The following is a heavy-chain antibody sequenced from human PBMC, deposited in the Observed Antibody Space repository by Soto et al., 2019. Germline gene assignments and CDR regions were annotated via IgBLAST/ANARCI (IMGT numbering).Heavy chain of an antibody. D-gene: IGHD3-22*01. Sequence: QVQLVESGGGVVQPGRSLRLSCAASGFTFSSYGMHWVRQAPGKGLEWVAVIAYDGSNKYYADSVKGRFTISRDNSKNTLYLQMNSLRAEDTAVYYCAKDPSPNYYDSSGYPTYYWGQGTLVTVSS. CDR3: AKDPSPNYYDSSGYPTYY. CDR1: GFTFSSYG. J-gene: IGHJ4*02. V-gene: IGHV3-30*18. CDR2: IAYDGSNK.